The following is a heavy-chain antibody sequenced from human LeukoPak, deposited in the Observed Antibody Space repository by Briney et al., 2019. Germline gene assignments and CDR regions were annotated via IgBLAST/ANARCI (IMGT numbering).Heavy chain of an antibody. CDR1: GFTFSSYG. CDR2: ISYDGSNK. Sequence: GRSLRLSCAASGFTFSSYGMHWVRQAPGKGLEWVAVISYDGSNKYYADSVKGRFTISRDNSKNTLYLQMNSLRAEDTAAYYCAKGRDILTGHRDFDYWGQGTLVTVSS. CDR3: AKGRDILTGHRDFDY. J-gene: IGHJ4*02. D-gene: IGHD3-9*01. V-gene: IGHV3-30*18.